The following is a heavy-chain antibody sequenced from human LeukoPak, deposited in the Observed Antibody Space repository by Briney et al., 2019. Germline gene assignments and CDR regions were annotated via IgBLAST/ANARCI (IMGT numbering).Heavy chain of an antibody. CDR2: IYHSGST. D-gene: IGHD4-17*01. CDR1: GGSISSGGYY. V-gene: IGHV4-30-2*05. Sequence: PSQTLSLTGTVSGGSISSGGYYWSWIRQPPGKGLEWIGYIYHSGSTYYNPSLKSRVTISVDTSKNQFSLKLSSVTAADTAVYYCARLPLYGDYGGAFDIWGQGTMVTVSS. J-gene: IGHJ3*02. CDR3: ARLPLYGDYGGAFDI.